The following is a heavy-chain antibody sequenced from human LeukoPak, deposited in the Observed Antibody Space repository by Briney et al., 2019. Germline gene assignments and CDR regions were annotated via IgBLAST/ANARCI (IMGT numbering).Heavy chain of an antibody. CDR1: GFTFNSYS. J-gene: IGHJ4*02. Sequence: PGGSLRLSCAASGFTFNSYSMNWVRQTPGKGLEWVSSISSSSGYINYADSVKGRFTVSRDNAKNSLYLQMNSLRAEDTAVYYCARDSGYCSSTGCYVHYFDYWGQGTLVTVSS. CDR3: ARDSGYCSSTGCYVHYFDY. D-gene: IGHD2-2*01. CDR2: ISSSSGYI. V-gene: IGHV3-21*01.